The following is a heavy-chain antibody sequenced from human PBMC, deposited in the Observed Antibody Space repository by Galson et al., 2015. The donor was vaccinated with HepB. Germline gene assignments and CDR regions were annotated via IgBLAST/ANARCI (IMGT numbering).Heavy chain of an antibody. CDR1: GFTFSIEA. Sequence: SLRLSCAASGFTFSIEAMYWVRQAPDKGLEFVAATSYDGETKYYADSVRGRVTISRDNSKNTLYLQMNSLRVEDTALYYCAKDWGLGVWGQGTTVTVSS. CDR3: AKDWGLGV. V-gene: IGHV3-30-3*02. CDR2: TSYDGETK. D-gene: IGHD3-16*01. J-gene: IGHJ6*02.